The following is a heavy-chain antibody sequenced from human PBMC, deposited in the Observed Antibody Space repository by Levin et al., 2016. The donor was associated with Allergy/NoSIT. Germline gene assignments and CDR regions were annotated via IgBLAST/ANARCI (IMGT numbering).Heavy chain of an antibody. J-gene: IGHJ5*02. V-gene: IGHV4-31*02. CDR3: ARERDDAMLFDP. CDR2: IYYSGST. Sequence: WIRQPPGKGLEWIGYIYYSGSTYYNPSLKSRVTISVDTSKNQFSLKLSSVTAADTAVYYCARERDDAMLFDPWGQGTLVTVSS. D-gene: IGHD1-1*01.